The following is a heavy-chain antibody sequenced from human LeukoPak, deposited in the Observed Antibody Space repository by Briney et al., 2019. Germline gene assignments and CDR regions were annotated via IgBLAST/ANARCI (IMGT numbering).Heavy chain of an antibody. V-gene: IGHV3-23*01. D-gene: IGHD1-14*01. CDR2: ISGSGGST. CDR1: GFTFSSYA. CDR3: ARGPEVNHDTQSFDY. J-gene: IGHJ4*02. Sequence: GGSLRLSCAASGFTFSSYAMSWVRQAPGKGLEWVSAISGSGGSTYYADSAKGRFTISRDNSKNTLYLQMNSLRAEDTAVYYCARGPEVNHDTQSFDYWGQGTLVTVSS.